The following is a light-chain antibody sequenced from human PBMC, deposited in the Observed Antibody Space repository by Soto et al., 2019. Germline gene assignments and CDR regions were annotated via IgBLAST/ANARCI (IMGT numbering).Light chain of an antibody. CDR2: AAS. CDR1: QSISSY. J-gene: IGKJ1*01. CDR3: QQNYSTFWT. Sequence: DIQMTQSPSSLSASVGERVTITCRASQSISSYLNWYQQKPGKAPNLLIYAASSLQSGVPSRFSGSGSGTDFTLTISRLQPEDFATYYCQQNYSTFWTFGQGTKVEIK. V-gene: IGKV1-39*01.